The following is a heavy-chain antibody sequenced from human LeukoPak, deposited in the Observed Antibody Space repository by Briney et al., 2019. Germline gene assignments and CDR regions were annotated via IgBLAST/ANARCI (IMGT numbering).Heavy chain of an antibody. Sequence: PGGSLRLSCAASGLTFSSFAMSWVRRAPGKGLEWISGISGTGDRTDYADSVKGRFTISRDNSKNTLYLQMNSLRVEDTAVYYCANGGLGGYFENWGQGTLVTVSS. V-gene: IGHV3-23*01. CDR2: ISGTGDRT. J-gene: IGHJ4*02. D-gene: IGHD6-19*01. CDR3: ANGGLGGYFEN. CDR1: GLTFSSFA.